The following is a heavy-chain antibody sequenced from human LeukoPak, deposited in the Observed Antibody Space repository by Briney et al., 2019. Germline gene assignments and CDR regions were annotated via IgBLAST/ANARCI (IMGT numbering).Heavy chain of an antibody. D-gene: IGHD2-21*01. J-gene: IGHJ4*02. CDR3: ATEATDYTGACYSLSYC. V-gene: IGHV3-23*01. CDR1: EFTFSSYC. Sequence: PGGSLRLSCAASEFTFSSYCLTWVRQAPGKGLEWVSAISGSGCSTYYADTVRGRFTISRDNSKNTLYLQMNTLRAGDTAVYYCATEATDYTGACYSLSYCWGQGALVTVSS. CDR2: ISGSGCST.